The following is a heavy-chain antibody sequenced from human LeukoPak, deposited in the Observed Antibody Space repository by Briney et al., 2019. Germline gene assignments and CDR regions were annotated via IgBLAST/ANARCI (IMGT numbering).Heavy chain of an antibody. D-gene: IGHD4-23*01. CDR3: ARSLNSGKYYYYYGMDV. J-gene: IGHJ6*02. CDR1: GGSISSYY. CDR2: IYYSGST. Sequence: SETLSLTCTVSGGSISSYYWSWIRQPPGKGLEWIGYIYYSGSTNYNPSLKSRVTISVDTSKNQFSLKLSSVTAADTAVYYCARSLNSGKYYYYYGMDVWGQGTTVTVSS. V-gene: IGHV4-59*08.